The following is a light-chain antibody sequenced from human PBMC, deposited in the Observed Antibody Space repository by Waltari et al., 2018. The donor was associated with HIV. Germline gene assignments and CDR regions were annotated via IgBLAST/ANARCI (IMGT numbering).Light chain of an antibody. J-gene: IGLJ1*01. CDR2: DVT. CDR3: CSYSLTRTLV. V-gene: IGLV2-14*03. CDR1: RSDIGDYDF. Sequence: QSALTQPASVSGSPGQSITISCTGTRSDIGDYDFVPWYQQHPDNAPKLIIFDVTDRPSGVSTRFSGSKSGNTASLTISGLQPEDEADYFCCSYSLTRTLVFGSGTTVTVL.